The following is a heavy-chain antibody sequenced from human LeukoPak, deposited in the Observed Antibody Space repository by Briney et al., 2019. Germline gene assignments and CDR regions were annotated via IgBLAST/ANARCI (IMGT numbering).Heavy chain of an antibody. Sequence: PSETLSLTCTVSGGSISDISYYWGWIRQPPGKGLEWIGSVYYSGSTSYNPSLKSRVTISVDTSKNQFSLKLSSVTAADTAVYFCATHVSYSGDNFDFWGQGTLVTVSS. J-gene: IGHJ4*02. D-gene: IGHD6-19*01. CDR3: ATHVSYSGDNFDF. V-gene: IGHV4-39*01. CDR2: VYYSGST. CDR1: GGSISDISYY.